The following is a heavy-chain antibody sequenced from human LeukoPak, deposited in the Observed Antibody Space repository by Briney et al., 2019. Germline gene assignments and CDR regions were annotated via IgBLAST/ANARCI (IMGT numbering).Heavy chain of an antibody. V-gene: IGHV3-21*01. Sequence: PGGSLRLSCAASGFTFNNYSMNWVRQAPGKGLEWVSSFSGSNSYIYYADSMKGRFTISRDNAKNSLYLQMNSLRAEATAMYFCVRDVGAVRGEVYFDYWGQGTLVTVSS. CDR1: GFTFNNYS. J-gene: IGHJ4*02. CDR2: FSGSNSYI. D-gene: IGHD3-10*01. CDR3: VRDVGAVRGEVYFDY.